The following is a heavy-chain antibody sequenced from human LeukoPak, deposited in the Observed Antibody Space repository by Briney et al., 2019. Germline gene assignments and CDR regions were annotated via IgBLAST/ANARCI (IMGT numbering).Heavy chain of an antibody. CDR3: AKQYDSSGPYFDY. V-gene: IGHV3-21*01. CDR1: GFTFSSYS. CDR2: ISSSSSYI. D-gene: IGHD3-22*01. J-gene: IGHJ4*02. Sequence: GGSLRLSCAASGFTFSSYSMNWVRQAPGKGLEWVSSISSSSSYIYYADSVKGRFTISRDNAKNSLYLQMNSLRAEDTAVYYCAKQYDSSGPYFDYWGQGTLVTVSS.